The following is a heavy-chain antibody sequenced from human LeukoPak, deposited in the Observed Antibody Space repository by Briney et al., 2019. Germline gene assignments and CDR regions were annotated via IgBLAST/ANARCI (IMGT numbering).Heavy chain of an antibody. CDR1: GFTFSSYG. D-gene: IGHD5-12*01. V-gene: IGHV3-30*02. J-gene: IGHJ4*02. Sequence: PGGSLRLSCAASGFTFSSYGMHWVRQAPGKGLEWVAFIRYDGSNKYYADSVKGRFTISRDNSKNTLYLQMNSLRAEDTAVYYCAKDATITSHYFDYWGQGTLVTVSS. CDR2: IRYDGSNK. CDR3: AKDATITSHYFDY.